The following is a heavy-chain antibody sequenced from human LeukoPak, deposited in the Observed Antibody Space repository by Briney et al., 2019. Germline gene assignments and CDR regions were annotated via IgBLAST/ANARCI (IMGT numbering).Heavy chain of an antibody. J-gene: IGHJ4*02. V-gene: IGHV1-8*01. D-gene: IGHD5-12*01. CDR2: MNPNSGNT. Sequence: ASVKVSFKASGYTFTSYVINWVRQATGQGLEWMGWMNPNSGNTGYAQKFQGRVTMTRNTSISTAYMELSSLRSEDTAVYYCARGRNIVATIIGYWGQGTLVTVSS. CDR1: GYTFTSYV. CDR3: ARGRNIVATIIGY.